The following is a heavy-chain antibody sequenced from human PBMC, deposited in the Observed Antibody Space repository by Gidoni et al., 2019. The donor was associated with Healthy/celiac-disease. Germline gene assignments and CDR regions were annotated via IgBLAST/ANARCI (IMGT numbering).Heavy chain of an antibody. D-gene: IGHD6-19*01. CDR1: GYTFPGYY. CDR2: INPNSGGT. Sequence: QVQLVQSGAEVKKPGASVTVSCKASGYTFPGYYMHWVRQAPGQGLEWMGWINPNSGGTNYAQKFQGRVTMTRDTSISTAYMELSRLRSDDTAVYYCARNRGIAVAGTAVDYWGQGTLVTVSS. V-gene: IGHV1-2*02. J-gene: IGHJ4*02. CDR3: ARNRGIAVAGTAVDY.